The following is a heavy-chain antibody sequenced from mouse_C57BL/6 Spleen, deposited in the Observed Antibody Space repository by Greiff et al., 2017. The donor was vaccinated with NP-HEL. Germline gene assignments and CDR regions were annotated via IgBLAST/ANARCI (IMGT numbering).Heavy chain of an antibody. V-gene: IGHV5-16*01. CDR3: ARDRGVVAGMDY. CDR1: GFTFSDYY. D-gene: IGHD1-1*01. J-gene: IGHJ4*01. Sequence: EVQLQQSEGGLVQPGSSMKLSCTASGFTFSDYYMAWVRQVPEKGLEWVANINHDGSSTYYLDSLKSRFIISRDNAKNILYLQMSSLKSEDTATYYCARDRGVVAGMDYWGQGTSVTVSS. CDR2: INHDGSST.